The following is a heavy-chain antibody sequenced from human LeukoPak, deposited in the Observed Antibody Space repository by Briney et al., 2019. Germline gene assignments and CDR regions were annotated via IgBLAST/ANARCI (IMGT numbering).Heavy chain of an antibody. Sequence: PGGSLRLSCAASGFTFSSYGMHWVRQAPGKGLEWVAVISYDGSNKYYADSVKGRFTISRDNSKNTLYLQVNSLRAEDTAVYYCAKAHTGTTSFDYWGQGTLVTVSS. CDR2: ISYDGSNK. V-gene: IGHV3-30*18. CDR3: AKAHTGTTSFDY. CDR1: GFTFSSYG. D-gene: IGHD1-7*01. J-gene: IGHJ4*02.